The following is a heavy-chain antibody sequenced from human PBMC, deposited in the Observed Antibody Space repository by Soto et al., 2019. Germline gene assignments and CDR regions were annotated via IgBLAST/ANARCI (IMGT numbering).Heavy chain of an antibody. CDR3: ATDLLVDQYYYYGMEV. CDR1: GYTLTELS. J-gene: IGHJ6*02. CDR2: FDPEDGET. D-gene: IGHD2-8*02. V-gene: IGHV1-24*01. Sequence: ASVKVSCKVYGYTLTELSMHWVRQAPGKGLEWMGGFDPEDGETIYAQKFQGRVTMTEDTSTDTAYMELSSLRSEDTAVYYCATDLLVDQYYYYGMEVWGQGTTVTVSS.